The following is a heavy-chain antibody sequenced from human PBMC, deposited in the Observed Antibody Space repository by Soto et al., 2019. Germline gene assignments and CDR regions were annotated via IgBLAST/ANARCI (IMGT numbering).Heavy chain of an antibody. CDR3: GRQPPGSATGYWFDP. V-gene: IGHV4-39*01. D-gene: IGHD6-25*01. CDR1: GVSISTSSYY. Sequence: SETLSLTCTVSGVSISTSSYYWGWIRQPPGKGLEWIGSIYYSGSTNYNPSLKSRVTISVDTPKNQFSLKLTSMTAADTAVYYCGRQPPGSATGYWFDPWGQGALVTVSS. CDR2: IYYSGST. J-gene: IGHJ5*02.